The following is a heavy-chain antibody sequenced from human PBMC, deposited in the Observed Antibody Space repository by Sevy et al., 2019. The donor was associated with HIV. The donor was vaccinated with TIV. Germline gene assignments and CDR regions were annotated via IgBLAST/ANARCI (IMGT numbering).Heavy chain of an antibody. V-gene: IGHV4-59*01. CDR1: GGSMNIYY. D-gene: IGHD1-20*01. CDR2: IYYGGST. J-gene: IGHJ4*02. CDR3: ARVGFNWNDVDY. Sequence: SETLSLTCSVSGGSMNIYYWSWIRQPPGKGLEWIGFIYYGGSTNYNPSLKSRVTISVDTSKNQFSLKLSSVTAADTAVYYCARVGFNWNDVDYWGQGTLVTVSS.